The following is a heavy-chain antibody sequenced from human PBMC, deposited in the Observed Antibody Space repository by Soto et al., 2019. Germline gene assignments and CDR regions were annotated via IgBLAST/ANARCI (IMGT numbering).Heavy chain of an antibody. CDR2: IYYSGST. J-gene: IGHJ6*02. CDR1: GGSISSGGYY. D-gene: IGHD6-13*01. CDR3: ARDGRRAYSSSWYDYYYGMDV. Sequence: SETLSLTCTVSGGSISSGGYYWSWIRQHPGKGLEWIGYIYYSGSTYYNPSLKSRVTISVDTSKNQFSLKLSSVTAADTAVYYCARDGRRAYSSSWYDYYYGMDVWGQGTTVTVSS. V-gene: IGHV4-31*03.